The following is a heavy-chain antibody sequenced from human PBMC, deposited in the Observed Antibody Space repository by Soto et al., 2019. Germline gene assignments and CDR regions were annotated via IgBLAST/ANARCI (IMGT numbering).Heavy chain of an antibody. CDR2: ISGSGGST. CDR1: GFTFSSYA. V-gene: IGHV3-23*01. D-gene: IGHD4-17*01. CDR3: AKGDYGDYGRRFDY. J-gene: IGHJ4*02. Sequence: EVQLLESGGGLVQPGGSLRLSCAASGFTFSSYAMSWVRQAPGKGLEWVSAISGSGGSTYYADSAKGLFTISRDNSKNTLYLQMNTLRAEDTAVYYCAKGDYGDYGRRFDYWCQGTLVTVSS.